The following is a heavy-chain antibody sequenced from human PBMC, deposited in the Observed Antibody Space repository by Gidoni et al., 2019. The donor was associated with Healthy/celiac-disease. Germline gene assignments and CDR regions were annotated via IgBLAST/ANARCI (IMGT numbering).Heavy chain of an antibody. Sequence: QVQLQESGPGLVKPSETLSLTCTVSGGSISSYYWSWIRQPPGKGLEWIGYIYYSGSTNYNPSLKSRVTISVDTSKNQFSLKLSSVTAADTAVYYCARLGGSHWGSFDYWGQGTLVTVSS. CDR1: GGSISSYY. CDR3: ARLGGSHWGSFDY. D-gene: IGHD7-27*01. CDR2: IYYSGST. J-gene: IGHJ4*02. V-gene: IGHV4-59*01.